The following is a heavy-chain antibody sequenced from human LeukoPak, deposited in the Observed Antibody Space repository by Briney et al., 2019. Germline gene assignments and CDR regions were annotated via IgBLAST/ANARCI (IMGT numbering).Heavy chain of an antibody. J-gene: IGHJ3*01. CDR1: GFCVDSCY. V-gene: IGHV3-23*01. D-gene: IGHD2/OR15-2a*01. Sequence: GGSLTLTCTASGFCVDSCYLSWVRQAPGKGLEWVSTFSGNGDWTHYSVSVKGRFTISRDNSKNTLYLQMNSLRVEDTALYYCAKEVTNFTARETDCTDVWREGRLVTVSS. CDR3: AKEVTNFTARETDCTDV. CDR2: FSGNGDWT.